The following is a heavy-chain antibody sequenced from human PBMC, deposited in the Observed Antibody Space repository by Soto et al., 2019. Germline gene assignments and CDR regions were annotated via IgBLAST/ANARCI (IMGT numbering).Heavy chain of an antibody. CDR1: GYSLSGYY. D-gene: IGHD6-13*01. CDR2: INPNSGGT. J-gene: IGHJ5*02. CDR3: ARGWGIAAPGPNWFDP. Sequence: VKVSCKASGYSLSGYYLHWVRQAPGQGPEWMGWINPNSGGTKYVQKFQGRVTMTRDTSISTVYLELSRLRSDDTPVSYCARGWGIAAPGPNWFDPWGQGTLVTVSS. V-gene: IGHV1-2*02.